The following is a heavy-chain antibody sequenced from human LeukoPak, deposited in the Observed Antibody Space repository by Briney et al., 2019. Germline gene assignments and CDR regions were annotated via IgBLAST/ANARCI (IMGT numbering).Heavy chain of an antibody. CDR3: ARDPRRSTYYYDSSGSTAENAFDI. J-gene: IGHJ3*02. CDR2: IYYSGST. D-gene: IGHD3-22*01. CDR1: GGSISSGGYY. V-gene: IGHV4-31*03. Sequence: SETLSLTCTVSGGSISSGGYYWSWIRQHPGKGLGWIGYIYYSGSTYYNPSLKSRVTISVDTSKNQFSLKLSSVTAADTAVYYCARDPRRSTYYYDSSGSTAENAFDIWGQGTMVTVSS.